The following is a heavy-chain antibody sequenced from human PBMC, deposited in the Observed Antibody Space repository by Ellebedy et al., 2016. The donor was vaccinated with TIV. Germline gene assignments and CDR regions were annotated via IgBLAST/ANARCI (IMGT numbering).Heavy chain of an antibody. CDR1: GGSISSTSYY. D-gene: IGHD5-12*01. Sequence: MPSETLSLTCSVSGGSISSTSYYWGWIRQPPVTGLDWIGNVYYSGSTNYKPSLESRVTILVDTSKNQFSLKLSSVTAADTAVYNCAREVRGEHLHYFDSWGQGTLVSVSS. CDR3: AREVRGEHLHYFDS. J-gene: IGHJ4*02. V-gene: IGHV4-39*07. CDR2: VYYSGST.